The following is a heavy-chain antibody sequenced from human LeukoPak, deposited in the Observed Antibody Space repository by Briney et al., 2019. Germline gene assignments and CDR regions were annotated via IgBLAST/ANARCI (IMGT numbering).Heavy chain of an antibody. CDR2: VYPGDSDT. D-gene: IGHD6-13*01. Sequence: GESLKISCKGSGYSFTSYWIGWVRQMPGKGLEWMGIVYPGDSDTRYSPSFQGQVTISADKSISTAYLQWSSLKASDTAMYYCARATLAAAGTDNWFDPWGQGTLVTVSS. CDR3: ARATLAAAGTDNWFDP. J-gene: IGHJ5*02. V-gene: IGHV5-51*01. CDR1: GYSFTSYW.